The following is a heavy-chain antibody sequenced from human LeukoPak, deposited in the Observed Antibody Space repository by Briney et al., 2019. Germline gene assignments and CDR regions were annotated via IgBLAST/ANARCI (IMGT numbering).Heavy chain of an antibody. CDR1: GGSISSSSEY. CDR3: ARPYGGNPGYFDY. V-gene: IGHV4-39*01. D-gene: IGHD4-23*01. Sequence: NPSETLSLTCTISGGSISSSSEYCGWIRQPPGKGLEWIGNIYYSGTTYYNPSLKSRVTISVDTSKSQFSLKLSSVTAADTAVYHCARPYGGNPGYFDYWGQGTLVTVSS. CDR2: IYYSGTT. J-gene: IGHJ4*02.